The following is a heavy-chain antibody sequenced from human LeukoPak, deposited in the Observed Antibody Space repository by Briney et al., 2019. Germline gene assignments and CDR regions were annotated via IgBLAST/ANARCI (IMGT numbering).Heavy chain of an antibody. V-gene: IGHV3-21*01. CDR3: ARGPRYSFGSAFDY. CDR2: ISSSSSYI. Sequence: GGPLRLSCAASGFTYSSYSMNWAGEAPGKGLEWVSSISSSSSYIYYADSVKGRFTISRDNAKNSLYLQMNSLRAEDTAVYYCARGPRYSFGSAFDYWGQGTLVTVSS. D-gene: IGHD5-18*01. CDR1: GFTYSSYS. J-gene: IGHJ4*02.